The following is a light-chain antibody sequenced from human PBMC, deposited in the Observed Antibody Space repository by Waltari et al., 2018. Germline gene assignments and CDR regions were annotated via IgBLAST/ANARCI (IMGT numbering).Light chain of an antibody. CDR2: GAS. Sequence: IVMTQSPATLSGSPGERATLSCRASQSVGSNLAWYQQKPGQAPSLLISGASTAATGVPARFGGGGSEIEYTFTISSLQSRDFAMYYCTQHKNWPLTFGGGNKVESK. V-gene: IGKV3-15*01. J-gene: IGKJ4*01. CDR1: QSVGSN. CDR3: TQHKNWPLT.